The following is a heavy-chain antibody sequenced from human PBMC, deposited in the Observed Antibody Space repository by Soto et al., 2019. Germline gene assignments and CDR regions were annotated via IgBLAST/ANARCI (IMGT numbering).Heavy chain of an antibody. V-gene: IGHV1-24*01. CDR1: GYTLTELS. CDR3: AAGYCSSTSCYWSKYGMDV. CDR2: FDPEDGET. J-gene: IGHJ6*02. D-gene: IGHD2-2*01. Sequence: ASVKVSCKVSGYTLTELSMHWVRQAPGKGLEWMGGFDPEDGETIYAQKFQGRVTMTEDTSTDTAYMELSSLRSEDTAVYYCAAGYCSSTSCYWSKYGMDVWGQGTTVTVSS.